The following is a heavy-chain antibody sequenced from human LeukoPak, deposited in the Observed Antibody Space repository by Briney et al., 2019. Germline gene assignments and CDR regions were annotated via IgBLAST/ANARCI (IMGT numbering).Heavy chain of an antibody. Sequence: GASVKVSCKASGGTFSSYAISWVRQAPGQGLEWMGGIIPIFGTANYAQKFQGRVTITADKSTSTAYMELRSLRSDDTAVYYCARLRTVGAAAGTDNWFDPWGHGTLVTVSS. CDR3: ARLRTVGAAAGTDNWFDP. J-gene: IGHJ5*02. D-gene: IGHD6-13*01. CDR2: IIPIFGTA. CDR1: GGTFSSYA. V-gene: IGHV1-69*06.